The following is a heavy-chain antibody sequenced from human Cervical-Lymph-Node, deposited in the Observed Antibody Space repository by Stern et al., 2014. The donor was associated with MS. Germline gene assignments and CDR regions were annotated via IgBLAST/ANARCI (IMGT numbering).Heavy chain of an antibody. J-gene: IGHJ4*02. CDR3: ARGRWYGDY. CDR2: VYQSGST. CDR1: GASISSSH. Sequence: VQLVQSGPGLVKPSETLSLTCTVSGASISSSHWTWVRQTPRKGLEWIGNVYQSGSTNYKPSLKSRATIFVDTSKNQVSLKLTSVTAADTAVYYCARGRWYGDYWGQGTLVTVSS. V-gene: IGHV4-59*01. D-gene: IGHD2-15*01.